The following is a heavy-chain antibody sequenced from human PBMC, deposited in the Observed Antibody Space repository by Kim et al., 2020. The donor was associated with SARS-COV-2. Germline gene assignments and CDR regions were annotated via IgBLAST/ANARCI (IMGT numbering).Heavy chain of an antibody. V-gene: IGHV1-2*05. CDR1: GYTFTGYY. CDR2: INPNSGGT. Sequence: ASVKVSCKASGYTFTGYYMHWVRQAPGQGLEWMGRINPNSGGTNYAQKFQGRVTMTRDTSISTAYMELSRLRSYDTVVYYCARGHLLLWFGELLSHQAFDIWGQGTMVTVSS. CDR3: ARGHLLLWFGELLSHQAFDI. D-gene: IGHD3-10*01. J-gene: IGHJ3*02.